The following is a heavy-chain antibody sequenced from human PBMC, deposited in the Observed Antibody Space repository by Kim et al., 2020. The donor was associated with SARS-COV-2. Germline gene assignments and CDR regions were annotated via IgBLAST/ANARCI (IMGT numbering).Heavy chain of an antibody. CDR3: AKDVVGDYDYYYGMDV. J-gene: IGHJ6*02. CDR1: GFTFSSYG. Sequence: GGSLRLSCAASGFTFSSYGMHWVRQAPGKGLEWVAVISYDGSNKYYADSVKGRFTISRDNSKNTLYLQMNSLRAEDTAVYYCAKDVVGDYDYYYGMDVWGQGTTVTVSS. V-gene: IGHV3-30*18. D-gene: IGHD4-17*01. CDR2: ISYDGSNK.